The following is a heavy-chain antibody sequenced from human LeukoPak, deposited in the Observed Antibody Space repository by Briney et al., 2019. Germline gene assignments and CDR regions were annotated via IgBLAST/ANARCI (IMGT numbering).Heavy chain of an antibody. CDR3: ARRYCSSTNCPDLDY. CDR2: IYYSGST. CDR1: GGSISSYY. V-gene: IGHV4-59*05. J-gene: IGHJ4*02. Sequence: SETLSLTCTVSGGSISSYYWSWIRQPPGKGLEWIGSIYYSGSTYYNPSLKSRVTISVDTSKNQFSLKLSSVTVADTAVYYCARRYCSSTNCPDLDYWGQGTLVTVSS. D-gene: IGHD2-2*01.